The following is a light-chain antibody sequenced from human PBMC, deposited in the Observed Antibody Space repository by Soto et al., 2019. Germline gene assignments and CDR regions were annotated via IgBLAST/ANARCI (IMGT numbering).Light chain of an antibody. Sequence: PGDRGTLSCRASQSINSYLAWYQQKPGQAPRLLIYDTSNRATGIPPRFSGSGSGTDFTLTISSLEPEDFAVYYCQQRSNWPITFGQGTRLEIK. CDR3: QQRSNWPIT. CDR1: QSINSY. CDR2: DTS. J-gene: IGKJ5*01. V-gene: IGKV3-11*01.